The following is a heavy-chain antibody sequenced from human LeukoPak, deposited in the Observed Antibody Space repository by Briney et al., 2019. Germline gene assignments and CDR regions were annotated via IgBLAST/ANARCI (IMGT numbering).Heavy chain of an antibody. CDR1: GFTFSTYS. CDR3: ARILDSAWGELGY. Sequence: QAGGSLRLSCAASGFTFSTYSMNWVRQAPGKGLEWLSSISSNSRTMYYADSVKGRFTISRDNAKNSLYLQMNSLRAEDTAVYYCARILDSAWGELGYWGQGTLVTVSS. D-gene: IGHD6-19*01. J-gene: IGHJ4*02. V-gene: IGHV3-48*01. CDR2: ISSNSRTM.